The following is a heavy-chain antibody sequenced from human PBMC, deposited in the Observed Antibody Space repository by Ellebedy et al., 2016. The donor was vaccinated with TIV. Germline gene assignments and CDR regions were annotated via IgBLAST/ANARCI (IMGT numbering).Heavy chain of an antibody. J-gene: IGHJ4*02. CDR3: ARWRSTGSYSRYCDL. D-gene: IGHD3-10*01. V-gene: IGHV3-66*01. CDR2: IYSGGST. CDR1: GFTVSSNY. Sequence: GESLKISCAASGFTVSSNYMSWVRQAPGKGLEWVSVIYSGGSTYYTDSVKGRFTISRDNSKNTLYLQMNRLRVEDSALYFCARWRSTGSYSRYCDLWGLGTLVTVSS.